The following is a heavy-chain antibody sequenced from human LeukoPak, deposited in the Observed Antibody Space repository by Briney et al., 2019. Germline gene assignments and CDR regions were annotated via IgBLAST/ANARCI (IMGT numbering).Heavy chain of an antibody. J-gene: IGHJ4*02. V-gene: IGHV3-30-3*01. Sequence: GGSLRLSCAASGFTFSSYAMHWVRQAPSKGLEWVAVISYDGSNKYYADSVKGRFTISRDNSKNTLYLQMNSLRAEDTAVYYCARAVNYYGSGSYYRGSFDYWGQGTLVTVSS. CDR3: ARAVNYYGSGSYYRGSFDY. D-gene: IGHD3-10*01. CDR1: GFTFSSYA. CDR2: ISYDGSNK.